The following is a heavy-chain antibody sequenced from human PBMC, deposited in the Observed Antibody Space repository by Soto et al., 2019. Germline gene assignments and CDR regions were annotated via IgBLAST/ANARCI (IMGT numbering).Heavy chain of an antibody. J-gene: IGHJ6*02. Sequence: EVQLVETGGDLIQSGGSLRLSCAASGFALSSGYMMWVRQAPGKGLEWVSVTYTGGSTRYADSVKGRFTISRDDSRKTLFLPMNSLRAEDTAVYYCARDPPITSDDAMDVWGQGTTVIVSS. V-gene: IGHV3-53*02. CDR1: GFALSSGY. D-gene: IGHD1-20*01. CDR3: ARDPPITSDDAMDV. CDR2: TYTGGST.